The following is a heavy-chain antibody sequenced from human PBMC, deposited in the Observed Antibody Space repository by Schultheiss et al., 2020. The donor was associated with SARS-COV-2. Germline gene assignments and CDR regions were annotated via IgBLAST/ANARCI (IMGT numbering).Heavy chain of an antibody. D-gene: IGHD2-8*02. V-gene: IGHV3-30*04. CDR2: ISYDGSNK. CDR1: GFTFSSYA. Sequence: GGSLRLSCAASGFTFSSYAMHWVRQAPGKGLEWVAVISYDGSNKYYADSVKGRFTISRDNSKNTLYLQMNSLRAEDTAVYYCARVGCTGGVCYINWFDPWGQGTLVTVSS. CDR3: ARVGCTGGVCYINWFDP. J-gene: IGHJ5*02.